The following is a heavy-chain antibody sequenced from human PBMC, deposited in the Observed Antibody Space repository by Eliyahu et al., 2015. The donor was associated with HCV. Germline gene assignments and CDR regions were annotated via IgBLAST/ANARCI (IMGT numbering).Heavy chain of an antibody. D-gene: IGHD6-19*01. Sequence: QVQLQESGPGLVKPSETLSLTCTVPGGSIPPXXWSWXRQPPGKGLXWIGYIXYRGSTNHTPSLKSRVTISLDTSKNQFSLNLTSVTAADTAVYYCASGGGGIAVAGTGGWFDPWGQGTLVTVSS. CDR3: ASGGGGIAVAGTGGWFDP. J-gene: IGHJ5*02. V-gene: IGHV4-59*01. CDR2: IXYRGST. CDR1: GGSIPPXX.